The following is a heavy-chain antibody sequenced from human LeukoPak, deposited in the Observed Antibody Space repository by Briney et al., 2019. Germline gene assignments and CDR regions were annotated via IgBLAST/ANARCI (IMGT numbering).Heavy chain of an antibody. V-gene: IGHV3-23*01. CDR1: GFIFTTYW. CDR2: ISGDGGIT. J-gene: IGHJ6*02. Sequence: GGSLRLSCAASGFIFTTYWMTWVRQAPGMGLEWVSGISGDGGITYYADSVKGRFTISRDNSKNTLYLQMNSLRAEDTAVYYCANDVWGQGTTVTVSS. CDR3: ANDV.